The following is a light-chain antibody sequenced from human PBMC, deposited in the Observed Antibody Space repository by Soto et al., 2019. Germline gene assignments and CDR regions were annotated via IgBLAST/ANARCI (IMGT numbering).Light chain of an antibody. V-gene: IGLV2-8*01. CDR2: EVN. J-gene: IGLJ1*01. Sequence: QSSLTNPPSASGSPGQSVTISCTGTSSDVGGYNYVSWFQQHPGKAPKLIIHEVNQRPSGVPDRFSGSKSGNTASLTVSGLQADDEGTYYCSSYGGYNNVVFGTGTKVTVL. CDR1: SSDVGGYNY. CDR3: SSYGGYNNVV.